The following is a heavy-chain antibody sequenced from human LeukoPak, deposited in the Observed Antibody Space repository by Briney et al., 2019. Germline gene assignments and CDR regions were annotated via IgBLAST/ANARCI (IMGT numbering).Heavy chain of an antibody. Sequence: PGGSLRLSCEASGFNFNVYGIHWVRQTPGKGLEWVAFIRYDGSHIYYAAPVKGRFTVSRDNSKNTVHLQMDSLRPEDTAVYFCAKEPQPYYEENYFDHWGQGTLVTVSS. CDR2: IRYDGSHI. V-gene: IGHV3-30*02. CDR1: GFNFNVYG. D-gene: IGHD3-16*01. J-gene: IGHJ4*02. CDR3: AKEPQPYYEENYFDH.